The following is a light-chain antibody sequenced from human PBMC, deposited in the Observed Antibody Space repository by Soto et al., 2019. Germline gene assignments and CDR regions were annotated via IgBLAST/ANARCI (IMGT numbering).Light chain of an antibody. J-gene: IGKJ3*01. V-gene: IGKV3-20*01. CDR3: QQYGNSPLT. CDR2: GAS. CDR1: QRVSARY. Sequence: EIVLTQSPGTLSLSPGERATLSCRASQRVSARYLAWYQQTPGQGPRLLIYGASSRATGTPDRFSGSGSGTDFTLTISRLEPEDFVVYYCQQYGNSPLTFCPGTRVEIK.